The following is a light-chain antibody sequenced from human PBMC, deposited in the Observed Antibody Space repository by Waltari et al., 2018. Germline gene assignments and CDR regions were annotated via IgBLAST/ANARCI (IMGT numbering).Light chain of an antibody. Sequence: TCRASQSISSWLAWYQQKPGKAPKLLIYKASSLDSGVPSRFSGSRSGTEFTLTISSLQPDDFATYYCQQYNSYSRTFGQGTKVEIK. CDR3: QQYNSYSRT. CDR1: QSISSW. CDR2: KAS. J-gene: IGKJ1*01. V-gene: IGKV1-5*03.